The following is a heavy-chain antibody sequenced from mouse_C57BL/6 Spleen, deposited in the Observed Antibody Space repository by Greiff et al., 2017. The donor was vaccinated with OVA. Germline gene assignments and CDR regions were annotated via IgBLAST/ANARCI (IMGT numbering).Heavy chain of an antibody. CDR1: GYTFTSYW. V-gene: IGHV1-55*01. CDR2: IYPGSGST. CDR3: ARCGDGIDY. J-gene: IGHJ2*01. Sequence: QVHVKQSGAELVKPGASVKMSCKASGYTFTSYWITWVKQRPGQGLEWIGDIYPGSGSTNYNEKFKSKATLTVDTSSSTAYMQLSSLTSEDSAVYYCARCGDGIDYWGQGTTLTVSS. D-gene: IGHD2-3*01.